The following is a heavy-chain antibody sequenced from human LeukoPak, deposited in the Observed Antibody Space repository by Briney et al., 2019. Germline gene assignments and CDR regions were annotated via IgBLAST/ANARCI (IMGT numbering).Heavy chain of an antibody. V-gene: IGHV1-8*01. CDR2: MNPNSGNT. J-gene: IGHJ3*02. CDR1: GYTFTSYD. CDR3: ARIPSRIGGPAANRAFDI. D-gene: IGHD2-2*01. Sequence: ASVKVSCKASGYTFTSYDINWVRQATGQGLEWMGWMNPNSGNTGYAQKFQGRVTMTRNTSISTAYMELSSLRSEDTAVYYCARIPSRIGGPAANRAFDIWSQGTMVTVSS.